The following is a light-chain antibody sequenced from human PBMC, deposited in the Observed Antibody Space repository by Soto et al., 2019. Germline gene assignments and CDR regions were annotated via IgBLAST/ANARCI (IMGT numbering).Light chain of an antibody. CDR1: SSDVGDYNS. J-gene: IGLJ1*01. CDR3: CSYVGGYSYV. Sequence: QSVLAQHRSVSGSPGQSVTVSCIGTSSDVGDYNSVSWYQQHPGKARKLMIYDVSKRPSGVPDRFSGSKSGNTASLTISGLQAEDEADYYCCSYVGGYSYVFGIGTKVTVL. CDR2: DVS. V-gene: IGLV2-11*01.